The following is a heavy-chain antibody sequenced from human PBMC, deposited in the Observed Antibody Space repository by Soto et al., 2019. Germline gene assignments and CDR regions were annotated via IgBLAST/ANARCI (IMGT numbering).Heavy chain of an antibody. CDR2: IYYSGST. CDR3: ARDHPAMAXDY. V-gene: IGHV4-31*03. CDR1: GGSISSGGYY. D-gene: IGHD2-2*01. Sequence: QVQLQESGPGLVKPSQTLSLTCTVSGGSISSGGYYWSWIRQHPGKGLEWIGYIYYSGSTYYNPSLKSRVTISVDTSKNQFSLKLSSVTAAXXXVYYCARDHPAMAXDYWGQGTLVTVSS. J-gene: IGHJ4*02.